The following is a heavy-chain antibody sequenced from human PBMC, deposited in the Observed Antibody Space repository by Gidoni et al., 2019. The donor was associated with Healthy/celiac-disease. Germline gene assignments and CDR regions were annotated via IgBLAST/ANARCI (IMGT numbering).Heavy chain of an antibody. CDR2: INHSGST. Sequence: QVQLQQWGAGLLKPSETLSLTCAVYGGSFSGSYRSWIRQPPGKGLEWIGEINHSGSTNYNPSLKSRVTISVDTSKNQFSLKLSSVTAADTAVYYCARGLGKYYYGSGRGSANWFDPWGQGTLVTVSS. CDR3: ARGLGKYYYGSGRGSANWFDP. J-gene: IGHJ5*02. D-gene: IGHD3-10*01. V-gene: IGHV4-34*01. CDR1: GGSFSGSY.